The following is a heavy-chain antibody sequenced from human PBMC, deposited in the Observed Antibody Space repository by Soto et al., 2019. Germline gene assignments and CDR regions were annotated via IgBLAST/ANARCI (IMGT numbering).Heavy chain of an antibody. D-gene: IGHD3-10*01. CDR1: GFTFNNYY. V-gene: IGHV3-7*05. CDR2: INQDGSAK. Sequence: EVQLVESGGGLVQPGGSLRLSCAASGFTFNNYYMVWVRQAPGRGLEWVANINQDGSAKYYVDSVKGRFTISRDNAKSALYLQINSLRADDTATYYCGRGFGGTHWGQGSLVTASS. J-gene: IGHJ4*02. CDR3: GRGFGGTH.